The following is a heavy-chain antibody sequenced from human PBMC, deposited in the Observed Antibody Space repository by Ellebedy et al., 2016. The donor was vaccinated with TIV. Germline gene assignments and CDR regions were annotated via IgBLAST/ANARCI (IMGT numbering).Heavy chain of an antibody. D-gene: IGHD1-26*01. CDR1: GFTFSKHG. J-gene: IGHJ6*02. CDR3: ARGRYLSRHSLDV. CDR2: TSYDDSVQ. Sequence: GESLKISCAASGFTFSKHGMHWVRQAPGKGLEWVALTSYDDSVQYYADSVKGRFTISIDNSKNTLYLQMNSLTDEDTALYFCARGRYLSRHSLDVWGQGTTVTVSS. V-gene: IGHV3-30*19.